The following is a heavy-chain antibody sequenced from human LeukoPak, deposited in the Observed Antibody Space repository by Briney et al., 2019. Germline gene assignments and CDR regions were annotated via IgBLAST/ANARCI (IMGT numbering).Heavy chain of an antibody. V-gene: IGHV3-21*01. CDR1: GFTFVNYA. D-gene: IGHD6-6*01. CDR3: ARDSTSRGKYYYYMDV. Sequence: GRSLRRSCTASGFTFVNYAMSWVRQAPGKGQEWVSSISSSSSYIYYADSVKGRFTISRDNAKNSLYLQMNSPRAEDTAVYYCARDSTSRGKYYYYMDVWGKGTTVTVSS. CDR2: ISSSSSYI. J-gene: IGHJ6*03.